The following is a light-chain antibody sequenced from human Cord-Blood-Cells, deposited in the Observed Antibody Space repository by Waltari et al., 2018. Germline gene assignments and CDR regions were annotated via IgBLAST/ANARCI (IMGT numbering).Light chain of an antibody. CDR2: DAS. V-gene: IGKV3-11*01. CDR3: QQRSNWPWT. J-gene: IGKJ1*01. CDR1: QRVSSY. Sequence: EIVFTQSPPILSLSPGVRATLSCRASQRVSSYLAWYQQTPGQAPRLLIYDASNMATGIPARFSGSWSGTDFTLTISSLEPEDFAAYYCQQRSNWPWTFGQGTNVEIK.